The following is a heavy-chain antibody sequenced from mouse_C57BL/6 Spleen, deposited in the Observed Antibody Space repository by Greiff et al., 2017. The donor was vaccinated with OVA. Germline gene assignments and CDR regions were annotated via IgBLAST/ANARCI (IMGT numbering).Heavy chain of an antibody. J-gene: IGHJ3*01. V-gene: IGHV1-55*01. CDR1: GYTFTSYW. D-gene: IGHD2-2*01. CDR2: IYPGSGST. CDR3: ARESNVYDTAWFAY. Sequence: QVQLQQPGAELVKPGASVKMSCKASGYTFTSYWITWVKQRPGQGLEWIGDIYPGSGSTNYNEKFKSKATLTVDTSSSTAYMQLSSLTSEDSAVYDCARESNVYDTAWFAYWGQGTLVTVSA.